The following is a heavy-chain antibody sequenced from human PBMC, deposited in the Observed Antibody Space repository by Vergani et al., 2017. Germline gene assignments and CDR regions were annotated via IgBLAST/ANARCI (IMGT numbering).Heavy chain of an antibody. Sequence: QVQLVESGGGVVQPGRSLRLSCAASGFTFSSYAMHWVRQAPGKGLEWVAVISYDGSNKYSADSVKGRFTISRDNSKNTLYLQMNSLRAEDTAVYYCARGAGGDYVSSFDYWGQGTLVTVSS. CDR2: ISYDGSNK. D-gene: IGHD4-17*01. CDR1: GFTFSSYA. CDR3: ARGAGGDYVSSFDY. V-gene: IGHV3-30-3*01. J-gene: IGHJ4*02.